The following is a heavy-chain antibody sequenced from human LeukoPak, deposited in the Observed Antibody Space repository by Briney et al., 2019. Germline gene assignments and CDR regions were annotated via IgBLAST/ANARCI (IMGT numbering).Heavy chain of an antibody. Sequence: GGSLRLSCAASGFTFSSYDMHWVRQATGKGLEWVSAIGTAGDTYYPGSVEGRFTISRENAKNSLYLQMNSLRAGDTAVYYCARARSSTIEAYYMDVWGKGTTVTVSS. CDR3: ARARSSTIEAYYMDV. CDR1: GFTFSSYD. V-gene: IGHV3-13*01. J-gene: IGHJ6*03. CDR2: IGTAGDT. D-gene: IGHD2-2*01.